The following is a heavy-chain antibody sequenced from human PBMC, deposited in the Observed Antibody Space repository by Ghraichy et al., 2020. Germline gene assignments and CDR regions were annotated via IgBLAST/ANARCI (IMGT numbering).Heavy chain of an antibody. CDR2: ISYDGRQK. Sequence: GESLNISCAASGFTFGGYGMQWVRQAPGKGLEWVGVISYDGRQKYYTDSVKGRFTISRDNSNNMVYLQMNSLRPEDTALYYCAKEVVSGTVDYWGQGALVTVSS. V-gene: IGHV3-30*18. CDR1: GFTFGGYG. J-gene: IGHJ4*02. CDR3: AKEVVSGTVDY. D-gene: IGHD2-15*01.